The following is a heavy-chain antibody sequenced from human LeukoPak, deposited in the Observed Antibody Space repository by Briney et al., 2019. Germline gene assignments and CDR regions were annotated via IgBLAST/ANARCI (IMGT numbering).Heavy chain of an antibody. D-gene: IGHD1-26*01. V-gene: IGHV1-18*04. Sequence: ASVKVSCKASGYTFTGYYMHWVRQAPGQGLEWMGWISAYNGNTNYAQKLQGSVTMTTDTSTSTAYMELRSLRSDDTAVYYCARALDQVGATSDYWGQGTLVTVSS. CDR1: GYTFTGYY. CDR3: ARALDQVGATSDY. J-gene: IGHJ4*02. CDR2: ISAYNGNT.